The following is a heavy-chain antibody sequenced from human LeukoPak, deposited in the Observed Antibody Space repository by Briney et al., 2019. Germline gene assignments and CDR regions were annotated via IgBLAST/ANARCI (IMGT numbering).Heavy chain of an antibody. Sequence: PSETLSLTCAVYGGSFSGYYWSWIRQPPGKGLEWIGEINHSGSTNYNPSLKSRVTISVDTSKNQFSLKLSSVTAADTAVYYCAGAPLAIVPAAHFDYWGQGTLVTVSS. J-gene: IGHJ4*02. D-gene: IGHD2-2*01. V-gene: IGHV4-34*01. CDR3: AGAPLAIVPAAHFDY. CDR1: GGSFSGYY. CDR2: INHSGST.